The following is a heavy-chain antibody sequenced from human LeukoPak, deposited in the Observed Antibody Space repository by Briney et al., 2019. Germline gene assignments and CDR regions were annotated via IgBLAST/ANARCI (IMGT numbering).Heavy chain of an antibody. CDR3: ARNGGNSDFDY. D-gene: IGHD4-23*01. Sequence: SETLSLTCAVSGGSISSSSSNCWTWVRQPPGKGLEWIGEIYHSGATNYNPSLKSRVTMLLDKSKNQFSLNLNSVTVADTAVYYCARNGGNSDFDYWGQGTLVTVSS. CDR1: GGSISSSSSNC. CDR2: IYHSGAT. V-gene: IGHV4-4*02. J-gene: IGHJ4*02.